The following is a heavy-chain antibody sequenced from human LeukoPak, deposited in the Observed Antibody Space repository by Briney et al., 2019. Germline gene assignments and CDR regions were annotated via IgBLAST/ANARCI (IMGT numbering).Heavy chain of an antibody. J-gene: IGHJ4*02. CDR3: ARQYCSGGSCYSADNTIDC. D-gene: IGHD2-15*01. CDR2: IYPGDSDT. V-gene: IGHV5-51*01. Sequence: GESLKISCKGSGYSFTNYWIGWVRQMPGKGLEWMGIIYPGDSDTRYSPSFQGQVTISVDKSINTAYLQWSSLKASDTAMYYCARQYCSGGSCYSADNTIDCWGQGTLVTVSS. CDR1: GYSFTNYW.